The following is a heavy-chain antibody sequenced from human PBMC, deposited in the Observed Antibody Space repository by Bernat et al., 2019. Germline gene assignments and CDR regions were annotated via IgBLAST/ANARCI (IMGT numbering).Heavy chain of an antibody. CDR3: ARHLAVAGTTGTFDY. D-gene: IGHD6-19*01. CDR1: GGSFSGDY. V-gene: IGHV4-34*01. J-gene: IGHJ4*02. CDR2: IYYSGST. Sequence: QVQLQQWGAGLLKPSETLSLTCAVYGGSFSGDYWSWIRQPPGKGLEWIGSIYYSGSTYYKPSLKSRVTISVDMSKNQFSLKLSSVTAADTAVYYCARHLAVAGTTGTFDYWGQGTLVTVSS.